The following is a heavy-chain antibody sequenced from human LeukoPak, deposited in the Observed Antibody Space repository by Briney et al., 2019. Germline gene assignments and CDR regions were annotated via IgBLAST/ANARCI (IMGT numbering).Heavy chain of an antibody. J-gene: IGHJ4*02. CDR1: GFTFSSYE. D-gene: IGHD3-22*01. CDR3: AKEGQYRSSYYYDSSGYYYFDY. CDR2: ISSSGSTI. Sequence: GGSLRLSCAASGFTFSSYEMNWVRQAPGKGLEWVSYISSSGSTIYYADSVKGRFTISRDNSKNTLYLQMNSLRAEDTAVYYCAKEGQYRSSYYYDSSGYYYFDYWGQGTLVTVSS. V-gene: IGHV3-48*03.